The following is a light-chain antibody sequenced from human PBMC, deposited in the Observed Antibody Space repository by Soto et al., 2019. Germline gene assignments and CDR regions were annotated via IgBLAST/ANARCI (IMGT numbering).Light chain of an antibody. CDR2: EVT. Sequence: QSALTQPPSASGSLGQSVTISCTGTASDVGVYNYVSWYQQHPGKAPKLMIYEVTKRPSGVPDRFSGSKYGNTASLTVSGLQAEDEADYYCSSYAGRSTIYVFGNGTKVTV. V-gene: IGLV2-8*01. CDR1: ASDVGVYNY. CDR3: SSYAGRSTIYV. J-gene: IGLJ1*01.